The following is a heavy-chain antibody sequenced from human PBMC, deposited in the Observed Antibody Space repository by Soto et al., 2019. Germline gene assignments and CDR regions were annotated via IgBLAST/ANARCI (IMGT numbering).Heavy chain of an antibody. J-gene: IGHJ5*02. Sequence: SETLSLTCTVSGGTISSWYWSWIRQPPGKGLEWIGYIYYSGSTNCNPSPKSRVTISVDTSKNQFSLKLSSVTAADTAVYYCASPKIAFYNWFDPWGQGTLVTVSS. CDR2: IYYSGST. V-gene: IGHV4-59*08. CDR1: GGTISSWY. D-gene: IGHD3-3*02. CDR3: ASPKIAFYNWFDP.